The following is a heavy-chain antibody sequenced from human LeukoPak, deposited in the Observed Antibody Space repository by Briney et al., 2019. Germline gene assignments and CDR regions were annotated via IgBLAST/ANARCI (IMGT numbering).Heavy chain of an antibody. D-gene: IGHD1-26*01. J-gene: IGHJ4*02. CDR2: ISSSISI. Sequence: GGSLRLSCAASGFTFSSYNMNWVRQAPGKGLEWVSSISSSISIYYADSVKGRFTISRDNSKNSLYLQMNSLRAEDTAMYYCARDQKHVGATGNKVLDYWGQGTLVTVSS. V-gene: IGHV3-21*01. CDR3: ARDQKHVGATGNKVLDY. CDR1: GFTFSSYN.